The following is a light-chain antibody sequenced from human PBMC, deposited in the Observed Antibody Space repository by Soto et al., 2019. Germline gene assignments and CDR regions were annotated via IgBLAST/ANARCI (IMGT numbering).Light chain of an antibody. J-gene: IGKJ1*01. CDR1: QSVSSY. Sequence: EIVLTQSPATLSLSPGERATLSCRASQSVSSYLAWYQQKPGQAPRLLIYGASIRATGIPDRFSGSGSATDFTLTISRLEPEDIAVYYCQHYGYSQWTFGQGTKVDIK. V-gene: IGKV3-20*01. CDR2: GAS. CDR3: QHYGYSQWT.